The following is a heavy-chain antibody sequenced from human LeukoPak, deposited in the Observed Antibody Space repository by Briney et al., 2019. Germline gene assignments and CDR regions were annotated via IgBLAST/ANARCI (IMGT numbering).Heavy chain of an antibody. V-gene: IGHV3-23*01. Sequence: GGSLRLSCAASGFTFSSSAVSWVRQAPGKGLEWVSAIGGSGSSTNYADSVKGRFAISRDNSKNTLYLQMNSLRAEDTAVYYCAKRLDSGYHRDYYYGMDVWGQGTTVTVSS. D-gene: IGHD3-22*01. CDR3: AKRLDSGYHRDYYYGMDV. CDR1: GFTFSSSA. J-gene: IGHJ6*02. CDR2: IGGSGSST.